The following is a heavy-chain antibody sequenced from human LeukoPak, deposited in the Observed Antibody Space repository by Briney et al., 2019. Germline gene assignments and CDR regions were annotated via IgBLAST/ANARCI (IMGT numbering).Heavy chain of an antibody. D-gene: IGHD5-18*01. V-gene: IGHV4-34*01. CDR2: INHSGST. Sequence: PSETLSLTCAVYGGSFSGYYWSWIRQPPGKGLEWIGEINHSGSTNYNPSLKSRVTISVDTSKNQFSLKLSSVTAADTAVYYCARSWIHYFDYWGQGALVTVSS. J-gene: IGHJ4*02. CDR1: GGSFSGYY. CDR3: ARSWIHYFDY.